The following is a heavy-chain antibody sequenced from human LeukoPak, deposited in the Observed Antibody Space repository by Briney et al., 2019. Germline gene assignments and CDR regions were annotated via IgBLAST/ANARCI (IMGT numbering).Heavy chain of an antibody. J-gene: IGHJ4*02. D-gene: IGHD2/OR15-2a*01. CDR2: FSGSGYNT. V-gene: IGHV3-23*01. CDR3: VRDSRRDGLFDC. Sequence: PGGSLRLSCAASGFTFSDYAMTWVRQAPEKGLEWVSSFSGSGYNTNYADSVKGRFTISRDNSKNTLYLQMNSLRAEDTAIYYCVRDSRRDGLFDCWGRGALVTVSS. CDR1: GFTFSDYA.